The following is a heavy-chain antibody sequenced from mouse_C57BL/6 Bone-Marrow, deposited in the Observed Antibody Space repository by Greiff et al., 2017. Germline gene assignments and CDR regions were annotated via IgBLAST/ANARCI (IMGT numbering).Heavy chain of an antibody. D-gene: IGHD2-13*01. V-gene: IGHV1-81*01. CDR2: IYPRSGST. J-gene: IGHJ2*01. Sequence: VQLQQSGAELARPGASVKLSCKASGYTFTSYGISWVKQRTGQGLEWIGEIYPRSGSTNYNEKFKSKATLTVDTSSSTAYMQLSSLTSEDSAVYYCARCDWGLLFDYWGQGTTLTVSS. CDR3: ARCDWGLLFDY. CDR1: GYTFTSYG.